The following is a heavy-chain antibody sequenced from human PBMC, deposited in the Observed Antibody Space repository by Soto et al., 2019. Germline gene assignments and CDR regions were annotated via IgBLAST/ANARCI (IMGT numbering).Heavy chain of an antibody. D-gene: IGHD6-6*01. J-gene: IGHJ5*02. CDR3: PRSSIAARFDP. Sequence: PSETLSLTCAVSGGSISSGGYSWSWIRQPPGKGLEWIGYIYHSGSTYYNPSLKSRVTISVDRSKNQFSLKLSSVTAADTAVYYCPRSSIAARFDPWGQGTLVTVYS. CDR2: IYHSGST. V-gene: IGHV4-30-2*01. CDR1: GGSISSGGYS.